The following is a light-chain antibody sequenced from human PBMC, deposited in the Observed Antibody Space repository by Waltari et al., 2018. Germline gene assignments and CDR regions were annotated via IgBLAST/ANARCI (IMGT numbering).Light chain of an antibody. Sequence: EIVLTQSPGTLSLSPGERATLSCRASQSVTSSHLAGYQQKPGQAPRLLMYAASNRATGIPDGFSGGGSGTDFTLTISRLEPADFAVYYCQQYGSSPRTFGQGTKVEIK. CDR3: QQYGSSPRT. V-gene: IGKV3-20*01. CDR2: AAS. CDR1: QSVTSSH. J-gene: IGKJ1*01.